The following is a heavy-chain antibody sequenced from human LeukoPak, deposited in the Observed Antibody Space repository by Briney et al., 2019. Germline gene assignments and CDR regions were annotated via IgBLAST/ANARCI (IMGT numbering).Heavy chain of an antibody. Sequence: ASVKVSCKASGYTFSSYDINWVRQATGQGLEWMGWMNPNRGNTGYTQKFQGRVTMTRDTSMSTAYMELSSLRSEDTAVYYCARGELYYDSSGPLNWFDPWGQGTLVTVSS. CDR1: GYTFSSYD. V-gene: IGHV1-8*01. J-gene: IGHJ5*02. CDR3: ARGELYYDSSGPLNWFDP. CDR2: MNPNRGNT. D-gene: IGHD3-22*01.